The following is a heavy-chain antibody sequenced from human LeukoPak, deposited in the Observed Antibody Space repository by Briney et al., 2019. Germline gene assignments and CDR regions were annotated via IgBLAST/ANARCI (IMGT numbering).Heavy chain of an antibody. V-gene: IGHV4-61*01. CDR1: GGSVNSGSYY. D-gene: IGHD4-17*01. Sequence: SKTLSLTCTVSGGSVNSGSYYWSWIRQPPGKGLEWIGYIYYSGSTNYNPSLKSRVTISVDTSKNQFSLKLSSVTAADTAVYYCARSYGDYGDYWGQGTLVTVSS. CDR3: ARSYGDYGDY. J-gene: IGHJ4*02. CDR2: IYYSGST.